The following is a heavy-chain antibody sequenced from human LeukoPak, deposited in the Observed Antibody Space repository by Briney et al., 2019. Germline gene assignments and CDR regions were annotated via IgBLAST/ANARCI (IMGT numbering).Heavy chain of an antibody. CDR1: GGTFSSYA. D-gene: IGHD4-17*01. CDR3: AKFYGPLPADAFDI. CDR2: IIPIFGTA. Sequence: SVKVSCKASGGTFSSYAISWVRQAPGQGLEWMGGIIPIFGTANYAQKFQGRVTITADESTSTAYMELSSLRSEDTAVYYCAKFYGPLPADAFDIWGQGTMVTVSS. J-gene: IGHJ3*02. V-gene: IGHV1-69*13.